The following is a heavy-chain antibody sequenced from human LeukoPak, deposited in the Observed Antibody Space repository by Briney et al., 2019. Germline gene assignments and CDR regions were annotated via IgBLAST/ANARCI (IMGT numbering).Heavy chain of an antibody. CDR2: ISGSGGST. D-gene: IGHD6-13*01. CDR1: GFTFSCYA. CDR3: AKDRWGSSWYKSGWFDP. J-gene: IGHJ5*02. Sequence: GGSLRLSCAASGFTFSCYAMSWVRQAPGKGLEWVSAISGSGGSTSYADSVKGRFTISRDNTKNELYLQMNNMRAESTAVYYCAKDRWGSSWYKSGWFDPWGQGTLVTVSS. V-gene: IGHV3-23*01.